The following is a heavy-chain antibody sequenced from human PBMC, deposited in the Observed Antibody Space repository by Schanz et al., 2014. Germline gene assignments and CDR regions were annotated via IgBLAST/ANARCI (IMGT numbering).Heavy chain of an antibody. Sequence: EVQLVESGGALVKPGGSLKLSCAASGFTFSNYSMNWVRQAPGKGLEWVSSISSTSSYIFYADSVKGRFTISRDNAKNSLYLQMNSLRAEDTAVYYCVPMSIAAHWGQGTLVTVSS. CDR3: VPMSIAAH. J-gene: IGHJ4*02. CDR2: ISSTSSYI. V-gene: IGHV3-21*01. D-gene: IGHD6-6*01. CDR1: GFTFSNYS.